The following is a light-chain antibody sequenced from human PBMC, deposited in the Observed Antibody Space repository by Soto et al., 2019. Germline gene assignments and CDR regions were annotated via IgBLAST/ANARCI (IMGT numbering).Light chain of an antibody. CDR3: SSYTNINTRACV. CDR2: EVT. CDR1: SSDVGAYNF. Sequence: QSVLTQPASVSGSPGQSITISCTGTSSDVGAYNFVSWYQHHPGRAPKLIIYEVTIRPSGVSNRFSGSKSGNTASLTISGLQAEDEAEYYCSSYTNINTRACVFGTGTKLTVL. V-gene: IGLV2-14*01. J-gene: IGLJ1*01.